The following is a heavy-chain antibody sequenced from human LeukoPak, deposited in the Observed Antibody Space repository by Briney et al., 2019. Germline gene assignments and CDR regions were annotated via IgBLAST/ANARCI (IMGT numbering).Heavy chain of an antibody. CDR1: GFTFSCSA. D-gene: IGHD2-2*01. V-gene: IGHV3-73*01. J-gene: IGHJ6*02. CDR2: IRSKVNSYAT. CDR3: TSPDPNIVVVPAATRMDV. Sequence: QPGGSLKLSCAASGFTFSCSAMHWVRQASGKGLEWVGRIRSKVNSYATAYAASVKGRFTISRDDSKNTAYLQMNSLKTEDTAVYYCTSPDPNIVVVPAATRMDVWGQGTTVTVSS.